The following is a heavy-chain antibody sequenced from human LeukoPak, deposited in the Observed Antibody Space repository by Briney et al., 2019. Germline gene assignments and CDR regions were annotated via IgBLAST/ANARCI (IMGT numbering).Heavy chain of an antibody. CDR3: AATTKPRITVVRALDFDY. D-gene: IGHD3-10*01. CDR2: IVVGSGNT. CDR1: GFTFTSSA. V-gene: IGHV1-58*01. J-gene: IGHJ4*02. Sequence: SVKVSCKASGFTFTSSAVQWVRQARGQRLEWIGWIVVGSGNTNYAQKFQERVTITRDMSTSAAYMELSSLRSEDTAVYYCAATTKPRITVVRALDFDYWGQGTLVTVSS.